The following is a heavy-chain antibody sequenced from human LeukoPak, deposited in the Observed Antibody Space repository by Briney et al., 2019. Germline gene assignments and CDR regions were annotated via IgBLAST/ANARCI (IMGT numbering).Heavy chain of an antibody. CDR2: ISSASGSI. J-gene: IGHJ4*02. CDR3: ARLPAYCSSTSCYYDY. D-gene: IGHD2-2*01. Sequence: GGSLRLSCAASGFTFSSYSMYWVRQAPGKGLEWVSYISSASGSIYYADSVKGRFTISRDNAKNSLFLQMNSLRAEDTAVYYCARLPAYCSSTSCYYDYWGQGTLVTVSS. V-gene: IGHV3-48*04. CDR1: GFTFSSYS.